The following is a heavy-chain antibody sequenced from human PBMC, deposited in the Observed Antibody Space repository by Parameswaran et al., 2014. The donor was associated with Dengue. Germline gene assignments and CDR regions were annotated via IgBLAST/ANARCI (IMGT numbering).Heavy chain of an antibody. J-gene: IGHJ4*02. CDR3: ARLHSSIAARPFDY. D-gene: IGHD6-6*01. V-gene: IGHV1-69*01. Sequence: WVRQAPGQGLEWMGGIIPIFGTANYAQKFQGRVTITADESTSTAYMELSSLRSEDTAVYYCARLHSSIAARPFDYWGQGTLVTVSS. CDR2: IIPIFGTA.